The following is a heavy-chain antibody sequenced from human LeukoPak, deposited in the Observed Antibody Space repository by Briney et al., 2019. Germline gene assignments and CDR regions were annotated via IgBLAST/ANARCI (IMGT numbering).Heavy chain of an antibody. J-gene: IGHJ6*03. CDR2: IYHSGST. D-gene: IGHD7-27*01. Sequence: TLSLTCTVSGGSISSGGYYWSWIWQPPGKGLEWIGYIYHSGSTYYNPSLKSRVTISVDRSKNQFSLKLSSVTAADTAVYYCARESGDGPDYYMDVWGKGTTVTVSS. V-gene: IGHV4-30-2*01. CDR3: ARESGDGPDYYMDV. CDR1: GGSISSGGYY.